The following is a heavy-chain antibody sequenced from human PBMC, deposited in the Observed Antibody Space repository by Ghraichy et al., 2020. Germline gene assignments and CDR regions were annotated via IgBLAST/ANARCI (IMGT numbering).Heavy chain of an antibody. J-gene: IGHJ6*02. CDR1: GFTFSSYE. CDR3: ARDPSALSYYYYGMDV. Sequence: GESLNISCAASGFTFSSYEMNWVRQAPGKGLEWVSYISYRGSTIFYADSVKGRFTISRDNARNSLYLQMNSLRAEDTAVYYCARDPSALSYYYYGMDVWGQGTTVTVSS. CDR2: ISYRGSTI. V-gene: IGHV3-48*03.